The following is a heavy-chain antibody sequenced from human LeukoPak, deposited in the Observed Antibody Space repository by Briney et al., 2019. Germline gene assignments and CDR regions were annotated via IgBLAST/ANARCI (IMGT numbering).Heavy chain of an antibody. CDR3: ARGFVLRFLEWLPHNPDY. Sequence: VASVKVSCKASGYTFTGYYMHWVRQAPGQGLEWMGWINPNSGGTNYAQKFQGRVTMTRDTSISTAYMELSRLRSDDTAVYYCARGFVLRFLEWLPHNPDYWGQGTLVIVSS. D-gene: IGHD3-3*01. CDR1: GYTFTGYY. V-gene: IGHV1-2*02. CDR2: INPNSGGT. J-gene: IGHJ4*02.